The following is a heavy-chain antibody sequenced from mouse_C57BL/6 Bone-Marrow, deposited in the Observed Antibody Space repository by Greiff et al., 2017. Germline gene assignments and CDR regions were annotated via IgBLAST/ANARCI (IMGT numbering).Heavy chain of an antibody. Sequence: QVQLQQSGPELVKPGASVKISCKASGYAFSSSWMNWVKQRPGKGLEWIGRIYPGDGDTNYNGKFKGKATLTADKSSSTAYMQRSSLTSEDSAVXFCARFTLSSYAMDYWGQGTSVTVSS. J-gene: IGHJ4*01. CDR1: GYAFSSSW. CDR3: ARFTLSSYAMDY. D-gene: IGHD1-1*02. CDR2: IYPGDGDT. V-gene: IGHV1-82*01.